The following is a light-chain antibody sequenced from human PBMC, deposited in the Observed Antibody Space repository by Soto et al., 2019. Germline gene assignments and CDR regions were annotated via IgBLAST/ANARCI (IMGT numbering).Light chain of an antibody. V-gene: IGKV1-9*01. CDR3: QQLNSYPLT. CDR2: AAS. CDR1: QGISSY. J-gene: IGKJ4*01. Sequence: DIPLTQSPSFVSSSVGDGFNITCRASQGISSYLAWYQQKPGKAPKLLIYAASTLQSGVPSRFSGSGSGTEFTLTISSLQPEDFATYYCQQLNSYPLTFGGGTKVDTK.